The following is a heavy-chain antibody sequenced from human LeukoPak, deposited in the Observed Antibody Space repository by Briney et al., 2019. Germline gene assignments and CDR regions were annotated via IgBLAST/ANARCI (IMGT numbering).Heavy chain of an antibody. Sequence: GESLKISCKGSGYSFTTYWIAWVRQVPGKGLEWMGIIYPGDSDTRYSPSFQGQVIISADKSISTAYLQWSSLKAPDTAMYYCARLGGDSYVLGNRQMLDYWGQGTLVTVSS. CDR2: IYPGDSDT. CDR1: GYSFTTYW. CDR3: ARLGGDSYVLGNRQMLDY. V-gene: IGHV5-51*01. D-gene: IGHD3-10*01. J-gene: IGHJ4*01.